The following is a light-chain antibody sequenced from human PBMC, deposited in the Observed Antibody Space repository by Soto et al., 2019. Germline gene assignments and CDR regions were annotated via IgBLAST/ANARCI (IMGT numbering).Light chain of an antibody. CDR1: QSVRSNY. Sequence: ETVLTQSPGTLSLSPGERATLSCRASQSVRSNYLAWYQQKPGQAPRLLIYNSSTRATGIPDRFSGSGSGTDFTLTISRLEPEDFALYYCQQYRDLPQTXGQGTKV. V-gene: IGKV3-20*01. CDR2: NSS. J-gene: IGKJ1*01. CDR3: QQYRDLPQT.